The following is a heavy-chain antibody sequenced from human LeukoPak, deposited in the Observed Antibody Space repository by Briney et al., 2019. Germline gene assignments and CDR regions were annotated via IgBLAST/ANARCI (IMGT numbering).Heavy chain of an antibody. CDR2: IYFSGST. V-gene: IGHV4-39*01. CDR1: GGSISSSSYY. D-gene: IGHD4-23*01. Sequence: SGTLSLTCTVSGGSISSSSYYWGWIHQPPGKGLEWTGSIYFSGSTYYNPSLKSRVTISVDTSKNQFSLKLSSVTAADTAVYYCARHVGGGYDYLVPHDYGGNSDYWGQGTLVTVSS. J-gene: IGHJ4*02. CDR3: ARHVGGGYDYLVPHDYGGNSDY.